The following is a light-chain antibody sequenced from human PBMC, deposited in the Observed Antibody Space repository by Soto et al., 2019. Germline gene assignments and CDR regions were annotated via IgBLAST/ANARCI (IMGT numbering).Light chain of an antibody. CDR2: GAS. J-gene: IGKJ1*01. CDR1: QSVSSY. Sequence: EIVLTQSPATLSLSPGERATLSCRASQSVSSYLAWYQQKPGQAPRLLIYGASTRATGIPARFSGSGSGTDFTLTISRLEPEDIALYYCQQYGGSSWTFGQGTKVDIK. CDR3: QQYGGSSWT. V-gene: IGKV3-20*01.